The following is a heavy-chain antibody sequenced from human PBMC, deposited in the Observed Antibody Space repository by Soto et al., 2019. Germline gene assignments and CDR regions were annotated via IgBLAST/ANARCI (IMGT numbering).Heavy chain of an antibody. Sequence: SETLSLTCTVSGGSISGYYWSWIRQPPGKGLEWIGYLYYSGNTNYNPSLKSRVTMSVDTSKNQFSLKLSSVTAADTAVYYCARESCDLTGYLDSWGQGTLVTVSS. D-gene: IGHD3-9*01. J-gene: IGHJ4*02. CDR2: LYYSGNT. CDR1: GGSISGYY. V-gene: IGHV4-59*01. CDR3: ARESCDLTGYLDS.